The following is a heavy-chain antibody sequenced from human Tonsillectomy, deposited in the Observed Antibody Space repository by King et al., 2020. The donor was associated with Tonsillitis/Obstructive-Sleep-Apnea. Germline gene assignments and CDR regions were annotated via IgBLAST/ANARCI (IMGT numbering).Heavy chain of an antibody. V-gene: IGHV2-5*02. J-gene: IGHJ5*02. CDR3: AHTYYDGIWGWFDP. Sequence: ITLKESGPTLVKPTQTLTLTCTFSGFSLTTSGVGVVWIRQPPGKALEWLALIYWDEDKRYSPSLKSRLTITKDTSKNQVVLTMTNMDPVDTATYYCAHTYYDGIWGWFDPWGQGTLVTVSS. D-gene: IGHD4-23*01. CDR2: IYWDEDK. CDR1: GFSLTTSGVG.